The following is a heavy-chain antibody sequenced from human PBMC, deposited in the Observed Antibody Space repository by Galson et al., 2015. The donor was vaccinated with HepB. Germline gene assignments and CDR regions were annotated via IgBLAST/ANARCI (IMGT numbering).Heavy chain of an antibody. CDR3: AREAGTGYSYYHGMDV. CDR2: ISYDGSDK. Sequence: SLILSCAVSGFSFSSYGLNWVRQARGKGLEWAALISYDGSDKYYADFVRGRFTISRANSKITLHLEMNSLRDEDTAIYYCAREAGTGYSYYHGMDVWGQGTTVSVSS. D-gene: IGHD1-14*01. J-gene: IGHJ6*02. CDR1: GFSFSSYG. V-gene: IGHV3-30-3*01.